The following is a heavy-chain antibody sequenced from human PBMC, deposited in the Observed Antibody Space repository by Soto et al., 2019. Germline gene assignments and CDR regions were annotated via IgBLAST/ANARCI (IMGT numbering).Heavy chain of an antibody. V-gene: IGHV3-23*01. Sequence: VQLLESGGGLVQPGGSLRLSCAASGFTFSSYAMSWVRQAPGKGLEWVSAISGSGGSTYYADSVKGRFTISRDNSKNTLYLQMNSLRAEDTAVYYCAKELDYYDSSGSSPFDYWGQGTLVTVSS. CDR3: AKELDYYDSSGSSPFDY. J-gene: IGHJ4*02. CDR1: GFTFSSYA. D-gene: IGHD3-22*01. CDR2: ISGSGGST.